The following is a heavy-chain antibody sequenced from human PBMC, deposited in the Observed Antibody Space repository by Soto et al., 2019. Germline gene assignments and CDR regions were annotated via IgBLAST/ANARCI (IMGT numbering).Heavy chain of an antibody. CDR3: AREGGLGSYYFDY. CDR2: ISSSGSTI. CDR1: GFTFSSYE. Sequence: EVQLVESGGGLVQPGGSLRLSCAASGFTFSSYEMNWVRQAPGKGLEWVSYISSSGSTIYYADSVKGRFTISRDNAKNSLYLQMNSLRAEVTAVYYCAREGGLGSYYFDYWGQGTLVTVSS. V-gene: IGHV3-48*03. D-gene: IGHD3-9*01. J-gene: IGHJ4*02.